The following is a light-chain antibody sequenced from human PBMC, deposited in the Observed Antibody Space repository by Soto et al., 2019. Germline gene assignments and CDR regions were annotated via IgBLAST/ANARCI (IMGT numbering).Light chain of an antibody. V-gene: IGKV3-20*01. Sequence: EIVLAQSPGTLSLSPGERATLSCRASQSVSSSYIIWYQQKPGQAPRLLIYGASTRAAGIPDRFRGSGSGTDFTLTISRLEPEDFAVYYCQQYGSSPLTFGGGTKVDIK. CDR2: GAS. J-gene: IGKJ4*01. CDR1: QSVSSSY. CDR3: QQYGSSPLT.